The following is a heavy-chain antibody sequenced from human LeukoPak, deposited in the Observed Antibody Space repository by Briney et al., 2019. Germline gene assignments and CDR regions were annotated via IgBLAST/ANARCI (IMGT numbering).Heavy chain of an antibody. CDR1: SGSFGSYY. V-gene: IGHV4-59*01. CDR3: ARDRGALFGAAYFDY. D-gene: IGHD3-10*01. CDR2: IYYSGNT. J-gene: IGHJ4*02. Sequence: SETLSLTCTVSSGSFGSYYWSWIRQPPGKGLEWIGYIYYSGNTNYDPSLKSRVTISVDTSKNQFSLKLSSVTAADTAVYYCARDRGALFGAAYFDYWGQGTLVTVSS.